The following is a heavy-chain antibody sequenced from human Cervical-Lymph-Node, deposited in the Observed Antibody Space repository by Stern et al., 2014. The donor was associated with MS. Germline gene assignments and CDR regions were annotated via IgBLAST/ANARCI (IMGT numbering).Heavy chain of an antibody. CDR2: LNPNSDDP. CDR1: GYAFTGFF. J-gene: IGHJ4*02. CDR3: AREATRIIVGIDY. D-gene: IGHD2/OR15-2a*01. Sequence: VQLEESGAKMKKPGASVRVSCKAFGYAFTGFFIHWVRQVPGQGLEWMGRLNPNSDDPTYAQNFQDRVTLTRDTSIGTAYLELSRLTSADTAVYYCAREATRIIVGIDYWGQGTPVTVSS. V-gene: IGHV1-2*06.